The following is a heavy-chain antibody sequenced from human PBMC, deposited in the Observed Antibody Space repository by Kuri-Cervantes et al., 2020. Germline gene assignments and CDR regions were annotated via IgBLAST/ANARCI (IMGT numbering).Heavy chain of an antibody. V-gene: IGHV3-11*04. D-gene: IGHD3-3*01. CDR3: ARARTFGVVISY. CDR1: GFTFGDYA. Sequence: GESLKISCTASGFTFGDYAMSWFRQTPGKGLEWVSYITSSGSTIYYADSVKGRFTISRDNAKNSLYLQMNSLRAEDTAVYYCARARTFGVVISYWGQGTLVTVSS. CDR2: ITSSGSTI. J-gene: IGHJ4*02.